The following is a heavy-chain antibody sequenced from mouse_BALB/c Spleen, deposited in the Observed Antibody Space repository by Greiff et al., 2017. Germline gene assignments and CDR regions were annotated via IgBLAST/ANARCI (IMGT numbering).Heavy chain of an antibody. V-gene: IGHV1-7*01. CDR1: GYTFTSYW. J-gene: IGHJ3*01. Sequence: QVQMKESGAELAKPGASVKMSCKASGYTFTSYWMHWVKQRPGQGLEWIGYINPSTGYTEYNQKFKDKATLTADKSSSTAYMQLSSLTSEDSAVYYCARTLITTVPFAYWGQGTLVTVSA. CDR3: ARTLITTVPFAY. CDR2: INPSTGYT. D-gene: IGHD1-1*01.